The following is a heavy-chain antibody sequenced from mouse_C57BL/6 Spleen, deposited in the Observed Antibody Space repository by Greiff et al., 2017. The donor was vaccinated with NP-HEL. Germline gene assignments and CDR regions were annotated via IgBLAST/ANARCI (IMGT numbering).Heavy chain of an antibody. CDR3: ARSYNGYDAMDY. J-gene: IGHJ4*01. CDR1: GYAFTNYL. V-gene: IGHV1-54*01. Sequence: QVQLQQSGAELVRPGTSVKVSCKASGYAFTNYLIEWVKQRPGHGLDWIGVINPGSGVTSYNEKFKGKATLTADKSSSTAYMQLSSLTSEDSAVYFGARSYNGYDAMDYWGQGTSVTVSS. CDR2: INPGSGVT. D-gene: IGHD1-3*01.